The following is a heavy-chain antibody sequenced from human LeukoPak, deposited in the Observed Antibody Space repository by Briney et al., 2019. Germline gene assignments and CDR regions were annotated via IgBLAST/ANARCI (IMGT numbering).Heavy chain of an antibody. CDR3: ARVKDILTGPLDY. Sequence: SVKVSCKASGDSFRNSAISWVRQAPGQGLEWMGGINPLFRTANYAQKFQGRVTITADESTSTAYMELSSLRSEDTAVYYCARVKDILTGPLDYWGQGTLVTVSS. D-gene: IGHD3-9*01. CDR1: GDSFRNSA. V-gene: IGHV1-69*13. CDR2: INPLFRTA. J-gene: IGHJ4*02.